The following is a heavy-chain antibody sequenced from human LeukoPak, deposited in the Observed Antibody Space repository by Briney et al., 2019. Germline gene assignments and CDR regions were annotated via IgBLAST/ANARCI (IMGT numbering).Heavy chain of an antibody. CDR1: DDSITGSNYY. CDR3: ARAKRWLPFDY. D-gene: IGHD5-24*01. CDR2: INYSGKT. Sequence: PSETLSLTCSISDDSITGSNYYWGWIRQPPGKGLEWLGAINYSGKTFYKASLKSRVTILVDPSKNQFSLKLASLTAADTAVYYCARAKRWLPFDYWGQGTLVTVSS. V-gene: IGHV4-39*07. J-gene: IGHJ4*02.